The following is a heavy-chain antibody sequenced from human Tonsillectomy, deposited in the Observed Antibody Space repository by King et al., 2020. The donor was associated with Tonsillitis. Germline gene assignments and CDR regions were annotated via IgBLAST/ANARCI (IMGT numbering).Heavy chain of an antibody. CDR2: ISGSGGST. Sequence: VQLVESGGGLVQPGGSLRLSCAASGFTFSSYAMSWVRQAPGKGLEWVSAISGSGGSTYYADSVKGRFTISRDNSKNTLYLQMNSLRAEDTAVYYCAKYYFRSSSYYYGMDVWGQGTTVTVSS. CDR3: AKYYFRSSSYYYGMDV. V-gene: IGHV3-23*04. CDR1: GFTFSSYA. J-gene: IGHJ6*02. D-gene: IGHD2/OR15-2a*01.